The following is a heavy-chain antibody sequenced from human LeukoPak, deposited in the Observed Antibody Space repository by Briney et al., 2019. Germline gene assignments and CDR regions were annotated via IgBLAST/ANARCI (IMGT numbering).Heavy chain of an antibody. V-gene: IGHV3-23*01. J-gene: IGHJ3*01. CDR3: AKVRKGVGAFDL. Sequence: TGGSLRLSCAASGFNFSIYAMSWVRQAPGRGLQWVSGISASGATTYYADFLKGRFTVSRDISKHTLYLQMNSLRAEDTAIYYCAKVRKGVGAFDLWGQGTMVTVSS. CDR2: ISASGATT. D-gene: IGHD3-16*01. CDR1: GFNFSIYA.